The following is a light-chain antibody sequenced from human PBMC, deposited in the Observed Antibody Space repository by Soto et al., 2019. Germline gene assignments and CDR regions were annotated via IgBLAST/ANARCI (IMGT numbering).Light chain of an antibody. V-gene: IGKV3-15*01. Sequence: EIVMTQSPATLSVSPGERATLSCRASQSVSSNLAWYQQKPGQAPRLLIYGASTRATGIPARFSGSGSGTGFTLTISSLQSEDFAVYYCQQYNNWPRTFVQGTKVEIK. CDR1: QSVSSN. CDR2: GAS. CDR3: QQYNNWPRT. J-gene: IGKJ1*01.